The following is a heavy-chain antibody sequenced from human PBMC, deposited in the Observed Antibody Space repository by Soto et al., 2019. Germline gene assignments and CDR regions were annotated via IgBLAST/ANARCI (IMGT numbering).Heavy chain of an antibody. Sequence: GGSLRLSCAASGFTFRSYAMSWVRQAPGKGLEWVSGISGSGISTHYADSVKGRFTVSRDNSKNTLYLQMNSLRAEDTAVYYCARAPYYDFWSGYPPYYYYGMDVWGQGTTVTVS. V-gene: IGHV3-23*01. J-gene: IGHJ6*02. CDR3: ARAPYYDFWSGYPPYYYYGMDV. CDR1: GFTFRSYA. CDR2: ISGSGIST. D-gene: IGHD3-3*01.